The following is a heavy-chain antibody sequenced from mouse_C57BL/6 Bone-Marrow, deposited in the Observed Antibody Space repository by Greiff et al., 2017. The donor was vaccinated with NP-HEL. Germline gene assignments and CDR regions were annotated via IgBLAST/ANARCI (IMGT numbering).Heavy chain of an antibody. D-gene: IGHD1-1*01. V-gene: IGHV1-82*01. CDR3: ARPYGSSYYFDY. CDR1: GYAFSSSW. CDR2: IYPGDGDT. J-gene: IGHJ2*01. Sequence: QVQLQQSGPELVKPGASVKISCKASGYAFSSSWMNWVKQRPGKGLEWIGRIYPGDGDTNYNGKFKGKATLTDDKSSSTAYMQLSSLTSEDSAVYFCARPYGSSYYFDYWGQGTTLTVSS.